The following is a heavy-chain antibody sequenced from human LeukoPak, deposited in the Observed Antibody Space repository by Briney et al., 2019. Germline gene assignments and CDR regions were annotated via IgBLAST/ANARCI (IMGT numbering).Heavy chain of an antibody. D-gene: IGHD3-22*01. V-gene: IGHV4-61*02. Sequence: PAETLSLTCTVSGGSISSGSYYWSWIRQPAGKGLEWIGRIYTSGSTNYNPSLKSRFTISVDTSKNQFSLKLSSVTAADTAVYYCARDGEEGYYYDSSGYAWGQGTLVTVSS. J-gene: IGHJ5*02. CDR2: IYTSGST. CDR1: GGSISSGSYY. CDR3: ARDGEEGYYYDSSGYA.